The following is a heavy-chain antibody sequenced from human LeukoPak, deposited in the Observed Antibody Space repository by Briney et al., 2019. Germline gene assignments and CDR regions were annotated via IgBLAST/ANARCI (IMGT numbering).Heavy chain of an antibody. J-gene: IGHJ5*02. V-gene: IGHV4-34*01. CDR2: INHSGST. D-gene: IGHD6-19*01. Sequence: SETLSLTCAVYGGSFSGYYWSWIRQPPGKGLEWIGEINHSGSTNYNPSLKSRVTISVDTSKNQFSLKLSSVTAADTAVYYCARGWGSGWYRTNNWFDPWGQGTLVTVSS. CDR1: GGSFSGYY. CDR3: ARGWGSGWYRTNNWFDP.